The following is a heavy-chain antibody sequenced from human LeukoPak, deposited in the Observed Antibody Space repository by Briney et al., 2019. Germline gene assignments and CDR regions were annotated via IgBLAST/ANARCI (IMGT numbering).Heavy chain of an antibody. J-gene: IGHJ4*02. CDR1: GGSIISSSYY. V-gene: IGHV4-39*07. CDR2: IYYGGST. Sequence: PSETLSLTCTVSGGSIISSSYYWGWIRQPPGKGLEWIENIYYGGSTYYNPSLKSRVTMSVDTSKNQFSLKLSSVTAADTAVYYCASQRYSSGWTTYYFDSWGQGTLVTVSS. CDR3: ASQRYSSGWTTYYFDS. D-gene: IGHD6-19*01.